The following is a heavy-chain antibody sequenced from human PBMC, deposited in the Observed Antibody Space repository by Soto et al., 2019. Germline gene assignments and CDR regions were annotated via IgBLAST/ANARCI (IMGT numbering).Heavy chain of an antibody. CDR2: ISSSSSTI. D-gene: IGHD6-6*01. V-gene: IGHV3-48*02. CDR3: ASRDDRTSYYYYYYGMDV. J-gene: IGHJ6*02. CDR1: GFTFSSYS. Sequence: GGSLRLSCAASGFTFSSYSMNWVRQAPGKVLEWVSYISSSSSTIYYADSVKGRFTISRDNAKNSLYLQMNSLRDEDTAVYYCASRDDRTSYYYYYYGMDVWGQGTTVTVSS.